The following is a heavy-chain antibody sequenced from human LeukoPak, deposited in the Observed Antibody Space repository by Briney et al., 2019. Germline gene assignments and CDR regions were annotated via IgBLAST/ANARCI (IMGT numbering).Heavy chain of an antibody. Sequence: SETLSLTCSVSGYSMSTYYWSWIRQTPGKGLEWLGNIYYSGSTSYNPSLKSRVSISVDMPRSQFSLRLSSVTAADTAVYFCARDRSTGFFDYWGQGILVTVSS. V-gene: IGHV4-59*01. J-gene: IGHJ4*02. CDR3: ARDRSTGFFDY. CDR2: IYYSGST. CDR1: GYSMSTYY. D-gene: IGHD1-1*01.